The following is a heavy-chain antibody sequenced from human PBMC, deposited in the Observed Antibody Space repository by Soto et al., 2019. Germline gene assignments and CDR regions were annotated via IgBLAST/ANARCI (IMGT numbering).Heavy chain of an antibody. CDR2: ISSDGDFI. CDR3: GRGGSFDP. J-gene: IGHJ5*02. V-gene: IGHV3-21*01. CDR1: GFTFSSYN. Sequence: EVQLVESGGGLVKPGGSLKLSCVASGFTFSSYNMNWVRQAPGKGLDWVSSISSDGDFIYYADSIKGRFTISRDNTKNSLYLQINSLRAEDTAVYYCGRGGSFDPWGQGTLVTVSS.